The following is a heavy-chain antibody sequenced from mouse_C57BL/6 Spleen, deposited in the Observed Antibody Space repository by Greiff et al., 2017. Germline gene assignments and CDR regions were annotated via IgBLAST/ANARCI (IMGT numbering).Heavy chain of an antibody. CDR3: ARRHYYGSSYGGGYYAMDY. J-gene: IGHJ4*01. Sequence: VQLQQPGAELVMPGASVKLSCKASGYTFTSYWMHWVKQRPGQGLEWIGELDPSDSYTNYNQKFKGKSTLTLDKSSSTAYMQLSSLTSEDSAVYYCARRHYYGSSYGGGYYAMDYWGQGTSVTVSS. CDR1: GYTFTSYW. V-gene: IGHV1-69*01. D-gene: IGHD1-1*01. CDR2: LDPSDSYT.